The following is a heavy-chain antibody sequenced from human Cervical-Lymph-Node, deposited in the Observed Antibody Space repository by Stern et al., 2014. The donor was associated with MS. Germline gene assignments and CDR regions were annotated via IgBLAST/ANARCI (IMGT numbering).Heavy chain of an antibody. CDR2: MSNSGGST. CDR1: GFTFSSYA. J-gene: IGHJ4*02. V-gene: IGHV3-23*04. CDR3: AKAGRSGSSSRVGDHFDY. D-gene: IGHD6-6*01. Sequence: EVQLEESGGGLVQPGGSLKLSCAASGFTFSSYAMTWVRQAPGKGLEWVSAMSNSGGSTYYADSVKGRFTISRDNSKSTLYLQMDSLRAEDTAVYYCAKAGRSGSSSRVGDHFDYWGQGTVVTVSS.